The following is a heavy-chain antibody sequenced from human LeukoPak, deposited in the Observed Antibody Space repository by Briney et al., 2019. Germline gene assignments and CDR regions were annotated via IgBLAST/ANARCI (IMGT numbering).Heavy chain of an antibody. J-gene: IGHJ5*02. CDR3: ARGRETGGSSWWNWFDP. D-gene: IGHD6-13*01. CDR1: GGSISSGDYY. V-gene: IGHV4-30-4*08. CDR2: IYYSGST. Sequence: SETLSLTCTVSGGSISSGDYYWSWIRQPPGKGLEWIGYIYYSGSTYYNPSLKSRVTISVDTSKNQFSLKLSSVTAADTAVYYCARGRETGGSSWWNWFDPWGQGTLVTVSS.